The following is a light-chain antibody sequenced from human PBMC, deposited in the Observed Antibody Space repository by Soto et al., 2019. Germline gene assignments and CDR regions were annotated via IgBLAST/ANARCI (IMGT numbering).Light chain of an antibody. CDR3: QQYYNNLPT. CDR2: WVS. J-gene: IGKJ1*01. CDR1: QSLSLTSYNKIL. Sequence: DIVMNQSPDSLAVSLGETATINCKSSQSLSLTSYNKILLAWYQQKPGQPPKLLIYWVSTRESGVPDRFSGSWSGTDFTLTISSLQAEDVAVYYCQQYYNNLPTFGQGTKVEIK. V-gene: IGKV4-1*01.